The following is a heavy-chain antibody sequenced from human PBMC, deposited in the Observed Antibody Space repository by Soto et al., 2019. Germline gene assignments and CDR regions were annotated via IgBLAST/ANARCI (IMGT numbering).Heavy chain of an antibody. Sequence: GESLKISCKGSGYSFTNYWIGRVRQMPGKGLEGMGIIYPGDSDTRYSPSFQGQVTISADKSIRPAYLQWSSLKASVTAMYYCARQPGYSSGWHPGSDYYYYGMDVWGQGTTVTVSS. D-gene: IGHD6-19*01. V-gene: IGHV5-51*01. CDR3: ARQPGYSSGWHPGSDYYYYGMDV. J-gene: IGHJ6*02. CDR1: GYSFTNYW. CDR2: IYPGDSDT.